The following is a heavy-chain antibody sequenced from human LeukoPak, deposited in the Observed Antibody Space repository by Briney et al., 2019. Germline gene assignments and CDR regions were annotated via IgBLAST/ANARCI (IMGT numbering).Heavy chain of an antibody. CDR3: ARRNDILTGYSFFDY. Sequence: SETLSLTCAVSGGSINSSNWWSWVRQPPGKGLEWIGEIYHSGSTNYNPSLKSRVTISVDKSKNQFSLKLSSVTAADTAVYYCARRNDILTGYSFFDYWGQGTLVTVSS. D-gene: IGHD3-9*01. V-gene: IGHV4-4*02. J-gene: IGHJ4*02. CDR1: GGSINSSNW. CDR2: IYHSGST.